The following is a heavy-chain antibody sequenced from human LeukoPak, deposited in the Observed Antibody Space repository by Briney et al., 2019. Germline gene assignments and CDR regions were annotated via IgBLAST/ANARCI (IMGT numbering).Heavy chain of an antibody. CDR3: ARDGSAYCSASSCYSGYYYYGMDV. J-gene: IGHJ6*02. Sequence: PGGSLRLPCAASGFSFSDNDLSWVRQAPGRGLEWVSYISRTASTIHYADSVKGRFTISRDNTKNSLYLQMNSLRAEDTAVYYCARDGSAYCSASSCYSGYYYYGMDVWGQGTTVTVSS. D-gene: IGHD2-15*01. CDR1: GFSFSDND. CDR2: ISRTASTI. V-gene: IGHV3-11*01.